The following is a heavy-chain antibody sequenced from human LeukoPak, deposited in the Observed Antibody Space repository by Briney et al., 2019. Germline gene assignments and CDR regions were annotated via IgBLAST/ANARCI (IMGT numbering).Heavy chain of an antibody. D-gene: IGHD3-22*01. J-gene: IGHJ3*02. CDR3: ARYNMIVVVITTHDAFDI. CDR2: ISSSSSTI. V-gene: IGHV3-48*01. Sequence: GGSLRLSCAASGFTFSSYSMNWVRQAPGKGLEWVSYISSSSSTIYYADSVKGRFTISRDNAKNSLYLQMNSLRAEDTAVYYCARYNMIVVVITTHDAFDIWGQGTMVTVSS. CDR1: GFTFSSYS.